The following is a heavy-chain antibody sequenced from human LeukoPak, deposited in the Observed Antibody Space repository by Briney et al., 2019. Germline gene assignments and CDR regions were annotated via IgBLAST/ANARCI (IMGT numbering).Heavy chain of an antibody. CDR2: IYYSGST. Sequence: SETLSLTCTVSGGSISSSSYYWGWIRQPPGKGLEWIGSIYYSGSTYYNPSLKSRVSISVDKSKNQFSLKLSSVTAADTAVYYCARRVGATLDYWGQGTLVTVSS. J-gene: IGHJ4*02. V-gene: IGHV4-39*07. CDR1: GGSISSSSYY. CDR3: ARRVGATLDY. D-gene: IGHD1-26*01.